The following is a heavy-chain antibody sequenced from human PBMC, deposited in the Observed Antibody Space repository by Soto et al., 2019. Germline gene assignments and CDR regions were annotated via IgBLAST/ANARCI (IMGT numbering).Heavy chain of an antibody. D-gene: IGHD6-19*01. Sequence: QLQLQESGPGLVKPSETLSLTCSVSGGSISSSGYYWGWIRQPPGKGLEWIGNIYYTGSTYYNPSLKSRVTMSVDTPKNQFSLKLSSVTAADTALYYCARHSRGWYSWIDPWGQGTLVTVSS. V-gene: IGHV4-39*01. CDR1: GGSISSSGYY. CDR2: IYYTGST. CDR3: ARHSRGWYSWIDP. J-gene: IGHJ5*02.